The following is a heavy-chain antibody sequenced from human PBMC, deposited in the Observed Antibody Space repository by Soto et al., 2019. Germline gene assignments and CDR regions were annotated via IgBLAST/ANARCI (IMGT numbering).Heavy chain of an antibody. CDR2: ISGSGGNT. CDR3: AKMQGREYHLHPRPPLDP. D-gene: IGHD3-10*01. CDR1: GFSFITYA. V-gene: IGHV3-23*01. J-gene: IGHJ5*01. Sequence: GGSLRLSCAASGFSFITYAMSWVRQAPGKGLEWVSAISGSGGNTFYADSVKGRFTISRDTSKNTLYLQMNSLRAEDTAVYYCAKMQGREYHLHPRPPLDPWGQGSLVPVSA.